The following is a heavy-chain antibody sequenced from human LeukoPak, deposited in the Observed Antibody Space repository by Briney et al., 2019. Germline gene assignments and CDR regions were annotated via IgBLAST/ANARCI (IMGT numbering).Heavy chain of an antibody. J-gene: IGHJ4*02. CDR1: GFTFRSHA. CDR3: AKDGEAVVVIQLDY. CDR2: IYENGGTT. D-gene: IGHD3-22*01. Sequence: GGSLRLSCVGSGFTFRSHAMSWVRQAPEKGLEFVSGIYENGGTTYYADSVKGRFSISRDNSKNTLYLQMNSLRAEDTAVYYCAKDGEAVVVIQLDYWGQGTLVTVSS. V-gene: IGHV3-23*01.